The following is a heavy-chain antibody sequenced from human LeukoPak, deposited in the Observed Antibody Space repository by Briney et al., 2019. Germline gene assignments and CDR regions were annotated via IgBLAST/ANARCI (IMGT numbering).Heavy chain of an antibody. J-gene: IGHJ5*02. V-gene: IGHV4-39*07. CDR1: GGSISSSSYY. D-gene: IGHD3-22*01. CDR3: ARAGGYYYDSSGYRNWFDP. CDR2: IYYSGST. Sequence: SETLSLTCTVSGGSISSSSYYWGWIRQPPGKGLEWIGSIYYSGSTYYNPSLKSRVTISVDTSKNQFSLKLSSVTAADTAVYYCARAGGYYYDSSGYRNWFDPWGQGTLVTVSS.